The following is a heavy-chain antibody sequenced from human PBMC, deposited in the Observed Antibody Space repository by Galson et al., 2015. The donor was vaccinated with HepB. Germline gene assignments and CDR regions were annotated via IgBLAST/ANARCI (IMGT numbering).Heavy chain of an antibody. CDR1: GDSTSSFY. CDR3: ARLRVLLTSAYFFDS. V-gene: IGHV4-59*01. CDR2: LYSRGSP. J-gene: IGHJ4*01. D-gene: IGHD3-9*01. Sequence: SETLSLTCSVSGDSTSSFYWSWIRQSPGKGLEWIGHLYSRGSPKYNPSLKSRATILIDTSRNEFSLYLGSVTAADTAVFYCARLRVLLTSAYFFDSWGHGTLFAVSS.